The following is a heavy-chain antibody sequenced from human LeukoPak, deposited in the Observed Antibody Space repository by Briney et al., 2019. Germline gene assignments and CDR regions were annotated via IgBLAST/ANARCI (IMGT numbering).Heavy chain of an antibody. CDR2: ISSSSAII. CDR1: GFSFSTYS. V-gene: IGHV3-48*01. CDR3: ARDFYGSGTYFLTPPEY. Sequence: GGSLRLSCAASGFSFSTYSMPWVRQAPGKGLEWISYISSSSAIIYYADSVKGRFTISRDNAKNSVYLQLNSLRVEDTAVYYCARDFYGSGTYFLTPPEYWGQGTLVTVSS. D-gene: IGHD3-10*01. J-gene: IGHJ4*02.